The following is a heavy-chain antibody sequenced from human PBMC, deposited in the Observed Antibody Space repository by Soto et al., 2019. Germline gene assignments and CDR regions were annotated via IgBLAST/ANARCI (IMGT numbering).Heavy chain of an antibody. J-gene: IGHJ6*02. Sequence: SVKVSCKASRVAFSKFIVTWVRQAPGLGLEWVGGIIPIFGTANYAQKFQGRVTITADESTSTSYMEVNNLSSEDTAVYYCAKVRYSSPMCYYYGMDVWGQGTTVTVSS. CDR1: RVAFSKFI. CDR3: AKVRYSSPMCYYYGMDV. V-gene: IGHV1-69*13. D-gene: IGHD6-19*01. CDR2: IIPIFGTA.